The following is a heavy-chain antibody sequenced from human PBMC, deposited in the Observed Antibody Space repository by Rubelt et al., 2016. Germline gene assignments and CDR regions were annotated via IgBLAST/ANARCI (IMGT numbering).Heavy chain of an antibody. D-gene: IGHD1-1*01. CDR1: GGSFSGYY. V-gene: IGHV4-34*01. CDR3: ARDSLTQLKGVPLDS. J-gene: IGHJ4*02. CDR2: INHSGST. Sequence: QVQLQQWGAGLLKPSETLSLTCAVYGGSFSGYYWSWIRQTPGKGLDWIGEINHSGSTSYNPSLQRRVTISVDTSKNQFSLNLNAVTAADTATYHCARDSLTQLKGVPLDSWGQGTPVSVSS.